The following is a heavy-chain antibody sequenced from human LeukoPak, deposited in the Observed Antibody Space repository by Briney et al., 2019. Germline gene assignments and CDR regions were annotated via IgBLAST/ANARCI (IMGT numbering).Heavy chain of an antibody. J-gene: IGHJ4*02. CDR2: IWYDGSNQ. D-gene: IGHD1-1*01. V-gene: IGHV3-33*01. Sequence: GGSLRLSCAASGFSFRSHGMHWVRQAPGKGLEWVAVIWYDGSNQYYADSVKGRFTISRDNSKNMVFLQMNSLRDDDTAVYYCARDTTARYLDYWGRGTLVIVSS. CDR3: ARDTTARYLDY. CDR1: GFSFRSHG.